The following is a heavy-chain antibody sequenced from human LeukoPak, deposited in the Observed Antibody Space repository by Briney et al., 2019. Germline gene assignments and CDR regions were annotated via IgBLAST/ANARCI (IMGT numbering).Heavy chain of an antibody. V-gene: IGHV4-59*01. CDR3: ARGWDYYDSSGRFDY. Sequence: SETLSLTCTVSGGSISSYYWSWIRQPPGKGLEWIGYIYYSGSTNYNSSLKSRVTISVDTSKNQFSLKLSSVTAADTAVYYCARGWDYYDSSGRFDYWGQGTLVTVSS. D-gene: IGHD3-22*01. CDR1: GGSISSYY. CDR2: IYYSGST. J-gene: IGHJ4*02.